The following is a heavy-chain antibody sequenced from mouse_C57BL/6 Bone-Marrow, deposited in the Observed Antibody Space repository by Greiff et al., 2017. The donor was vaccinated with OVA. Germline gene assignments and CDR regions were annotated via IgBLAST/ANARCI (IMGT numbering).Heavy chain of an antibody. CDR1: GFTFSDYY. D-gene: IGHD2-3*01. V-gene: IGHV5-16*01. J-gene: IGHJ2*01. CDR3: ARDGGWFTTGYFDY. CDR2: INYDGSST. Sequence: EVQVVESEGGLVQPGSSMKLSCTASGFTFSDYYMAWVRQVPEKGLEWVANINYDGSSTYYLDSLKSRFIISRDNAKNILYLQMSSLKSEDTATYYCARDGGWFTTGYFDYWGQGTTLTVSS.